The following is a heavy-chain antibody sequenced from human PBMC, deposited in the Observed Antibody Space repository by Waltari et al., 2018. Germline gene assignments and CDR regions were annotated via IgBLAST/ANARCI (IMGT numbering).Heavy chain of an antibody. CDR3: ATSFRGKFDF. J-gene: IGHJ4*02. CDR1: GFTFSKSG. Sequence: EVQLLESGGGLVQPGGSLRLSCAASGFTFSKSGMTWVRQIPGKGLDWVATITDTGGSTFYADSVKGRFAISRDNSKNTLYLQMSSLRAGDTAVYYCATSFRGKFDFWGQGTLVTVSS. D-gene: IGHD3-16*01. V-gene: IGHV3-23*01. CDR2: ITDTGGST.